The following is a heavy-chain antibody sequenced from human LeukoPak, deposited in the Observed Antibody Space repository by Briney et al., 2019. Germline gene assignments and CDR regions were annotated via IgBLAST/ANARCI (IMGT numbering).Heavy chain of an antibody. V-gene: IGHV3-48*04. J-gene: IGHJ4*02. D-gene: IGHD3-10*01. CDR2: ISSSSSTI. Sequence: GGSLRLSCAASGFTFSSYSMNWARQAPGKGLEWVSYISSSSSTIYYADSVKGRFTISRDNAKNSLYLQMNSLRAEDTAVYYCARDRNGGYWGQGTLVTVSS. CDR3: ARDRNGGY. CDR1: GFTFSSYS.